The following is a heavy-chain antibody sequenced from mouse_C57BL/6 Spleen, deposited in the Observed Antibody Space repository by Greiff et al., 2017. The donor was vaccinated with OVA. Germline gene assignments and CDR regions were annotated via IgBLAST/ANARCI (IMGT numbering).Heavy chain of an antibody. CDR3: ARYYVGSSA. CDR1: GYAFSSSW. Sequence: QVQLQQSGPELVKPGASVKISCKASGYAFSSSWMNWVKQRPGKGLEWIGRIYPGDGDTNYNGKFKGKATLTADKSSSTAYMQLSSLTSEDSAVYCSARYYVGSSAWGKGTTLTVSS. CDR2: IYPGDGDT. D-gene: IGHD1-1*01. V-gene: IGHV1-82*01. J-gene: IGHJ2*01.